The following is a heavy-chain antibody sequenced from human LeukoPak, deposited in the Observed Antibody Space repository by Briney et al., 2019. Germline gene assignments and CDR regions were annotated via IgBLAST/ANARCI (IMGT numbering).Heavy chain of an antibody. J-gene: IGHJ6*03. Sequence: GGSLRLSCVASGFTFSSYAMHWVRQAPGKGLEWVAFITHDTGDKYYADSVKGRFTISRDNSKKTLYLQMNSLRAEDTAVYYCARGQQLVRFDYYYYMDVWGKGTTVTVSS. CDR3: ARGQQLVRFDYYYYMDV. CDR2: ITHDTGDK. D-gene: IGHD6-13*01. CDR1: GFTFSSYA. V-gene: IGHV3-30-3*01.